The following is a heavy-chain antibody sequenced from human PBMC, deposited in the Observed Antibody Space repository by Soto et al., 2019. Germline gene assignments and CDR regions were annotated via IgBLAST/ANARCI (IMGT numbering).Heavy chain of an antibody. CDR3: AKRDQGQWLGGAFDI. Sequence: GGSLRLSFAASGFTFSSYAMSWVRQAQGKGLEWVSAISGSGGSAYYADSVKGRFTISRDNSKNTLYLQMNSLRAEDTAVYYCAKRDQGQWLGGAFDIWGQGTMVTVSS. CDR2: ISGSGGSA. CDR1: GFTFSSYA. D-gene: IGHD6-19*01. J-gene: IGHJ3*02. V-gene: IGHV3-23*01.